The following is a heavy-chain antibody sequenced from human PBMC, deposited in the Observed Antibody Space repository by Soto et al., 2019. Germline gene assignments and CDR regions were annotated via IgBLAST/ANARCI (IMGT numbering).Heavy chain of an antibody. V-gene: IGHV4-39*01. J-gene: IGHJ4*02. D-gene: IGHD6-19*01. CDR1: GASISSPSYY. Sequence: QLQLQESGPGLVKPSATLSLTCTVSGASISSPSYYWGWIRQSPGKGLEWIGSLYYSGTTHYNPSLKSRVTVSVDTPNMQFSLSLSSVTAADTATYYCVRQRNRRMAGDDWGQGTLVTVSS. CDR2: LYYSGTT. CDR3: VRQRNRRMAGDD.